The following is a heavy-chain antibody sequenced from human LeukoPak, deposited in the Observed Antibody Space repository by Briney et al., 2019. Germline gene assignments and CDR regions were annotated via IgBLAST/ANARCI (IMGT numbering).Heavy chain of an antibody. CDR1: GFTFSSYW. CDR3: ARPIRNSGFPFDY. CDR2: IKQDGSEK. J-gene: IGHJ4*02. V-gene: IGHV3-7*01. D-gene: IGHD2/OR15-2a*01. Sequence: GGSLRLSCTASGFTFSSYWMSWVRQAPGKGLEWVANIKQDGSEKYYVDSVKGRFTISRDNAKNSLYLQMDSLRAEDTAVYYCARPIRNSGFPFDYWGRGTLVTVSS.